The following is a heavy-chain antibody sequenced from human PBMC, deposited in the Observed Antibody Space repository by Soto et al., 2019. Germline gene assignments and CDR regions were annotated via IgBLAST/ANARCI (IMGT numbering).Heavy chain of an antibody. CDR3: VCGMLRGNRFDY. V-gene: IGHV3-66*01. CDR2: LYGDGTT. CDR1: GFTVSRNY. D-gene: IGHD3-10*01. Sequence: EVQLAESGGDLVQPGGSLRLSCAASGFTVSRNYMSWVRQAPGKGLEWVSTLYGDGTTYYTDSVNGRFSISRDDSKNTLFLQMSSLRAEDTAVYYCVCGMLRGNRFDYSSQGTLVTVSS. J-gene: IGHJ4*02.